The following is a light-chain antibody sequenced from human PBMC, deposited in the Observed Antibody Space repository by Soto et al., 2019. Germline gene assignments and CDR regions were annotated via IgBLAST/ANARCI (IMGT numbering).Light chain of an antibody. J-gene: IGLJ1*01. V-gene: IGLV2-14*01. CDR1: SSGIRDYNY. CDR3: SSTSEDL. Sequence: QSVLTQPASVSGSPGQSITISCTGTSSGIRDYNYVSWYQQLPGNAPKLIMYELSNRPSGISNRFSGSKSGNSASLNMSGRQADDVADYYCSSTSEDLLGNGTKVTVL. CDR2: ELS.